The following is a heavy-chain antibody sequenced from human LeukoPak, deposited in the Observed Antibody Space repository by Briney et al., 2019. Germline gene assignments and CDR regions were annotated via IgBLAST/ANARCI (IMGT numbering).Heavy chain of an antibody. CDR1: GGSISSYY. J-gene: IGHJ4*02. Sequence: SETLSLTCTVSGGSISSYYWSWIRQPPGKGLEWIGYIYYSGSINYNPSLKSRVTISVDTSKNQFSLKLSSVTAADTAVYYCARGQEYSSSWYETTVGCYFDYWGQGTLVTVSS. D-gene: IGHD6-13*01. CDR2: IYYSGSI. CDR3: ARGQEYSSSWYETTVGCYFDY. V-gene: IGHV4-59*01.